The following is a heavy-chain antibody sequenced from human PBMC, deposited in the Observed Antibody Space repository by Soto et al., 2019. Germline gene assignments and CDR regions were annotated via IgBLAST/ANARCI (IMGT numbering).Heavy chain of an antibody. CDR1: GGSISSGGYY. J-gene: IGHJ4*02. Sequence: QVQLQESGPGLVKPSQTLSLTCTVSGGSISSGGYYWSWIRQHPGKGLEWIGYIYYSGSTYYNPSLKSRVTISVDTSKNQFSLKLSSVTAADTAVYYCARSSGVAAAGPFDYWGQRTLVSVSS. CDR2: IYYSGST. CDR3: ARSSGVAAAGPFDY. V-gene: IGHV4-31*03. D-gene: IGHD6-13*01.